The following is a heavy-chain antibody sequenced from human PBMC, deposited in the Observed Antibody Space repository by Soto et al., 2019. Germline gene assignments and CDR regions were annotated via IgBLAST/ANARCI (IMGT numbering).Heavy chain of an antibody. J-gene: IGHJ4*02. CDR1: GVSISSGGYY. V-gene: IGHV4-31*03. CDR3: AREGRYSYGSGIAY. Sequence: SETLSLTCTVSGVSISSGGYYWSWIRQHPRKGLEWIGYIYNSGSSYYNPSLKSRVTISVDTSENQFSLNLRSVTAADTAVYYCAREGRYSYGSGIAYWGQGTLVTVSS. CDR2: IYNSGSS. D-gene: IGHD5-18*01.